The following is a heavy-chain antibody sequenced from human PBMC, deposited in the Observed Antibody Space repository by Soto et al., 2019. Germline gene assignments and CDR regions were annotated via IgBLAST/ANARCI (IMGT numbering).Heavy chain of an antibody. CDR2: IGTAGDT. CDR1: GFTFSSYD. J-gene: IGHJ6*03. V-gene: IGHV3-13*01. Sequence: GGSLSLSCAASGFTFSSYDMHWVRQATGKGLEWVSAIGTAGDTYYPGSVKGRFTISRENAKNSLYLQMNSLRAGDTAVYYCARDFGRARVEGYMDVWGKGTTVTVSS. CDR3: ARDFGRARVEGYMDV. D-gene: IGHD1-26*01.